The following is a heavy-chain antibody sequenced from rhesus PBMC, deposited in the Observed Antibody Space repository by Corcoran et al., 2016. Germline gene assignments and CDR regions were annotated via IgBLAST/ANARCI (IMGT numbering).Heavy chain of an antibody. V-gene: IGHV3S5*01. J-gene: IGHJ5-1*01. Sequence: EVQLVETGGGLVQPGGSLSISCAAYGLTFSSYVMSGVRQAQGKGLEWVSGISYTGGSTYYADSVKGRFTISRDNSKNTLSLQMNSLRAEDTAVYYCAKGEAGDRFDVWGAGVLVTVSS. CDR3: AKGEAGDRFDV. D-gene: IGHD6-13*01. CDR2: ISYTGGST. CDR1: GLTFSSYV.